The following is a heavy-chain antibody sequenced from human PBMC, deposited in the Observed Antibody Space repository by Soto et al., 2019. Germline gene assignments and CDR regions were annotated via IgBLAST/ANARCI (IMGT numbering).Heavy chain of an antibody. CDR3: ASGGSYPLDY. V-gene: IGHV6-1*01. D-gene: IGHD1-26*01. Sequence: QVQLQQSGPGLVKPSQTLSLTCAISGDSVSSNRAAWNWIRQSPSRGLEWLGRTYYRSKWYSYYAAPVKSQITTNPATSKNQFSLQLNAGTPEDTAVYYCASGGSYPLDYWGQGTLVTVSS. CDR1: GDSVSSNRAA. J-gene: IGHJ4*02. CDR2: TYYRSKWYS.